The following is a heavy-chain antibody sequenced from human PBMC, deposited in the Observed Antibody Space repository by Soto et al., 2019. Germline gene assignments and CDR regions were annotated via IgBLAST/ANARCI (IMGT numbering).Heavy chain of an antibody. V-gene: IGHV3-48*03. Sequence: GGSLRLSCAASGFTFSSYEMNWVRQAPGKGLEWVSYISSSGSTIYYADSVKGRFTISRDNAKNSLYLQMNSLRAEDTAVYYCARKRWELQYFDYWGQGTLVTVSS. J-gene: IGHJ4*02. D-gene: IGHD1-26*01. CDR2: ISSSGSTI. CDR3: ARKRWELQYFDY. CDR1: GFTFSSYE.